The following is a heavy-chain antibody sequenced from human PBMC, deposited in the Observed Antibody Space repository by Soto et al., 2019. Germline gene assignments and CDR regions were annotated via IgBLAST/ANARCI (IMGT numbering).Heavy chain of an antibody. V-gene: IGHV4-31*03. J-gene: IGHJ6*02. D-gene: IGHD3-10*01. CDR1: GGSISSGGYY. CDR2: IYYSGST. CDR3: ARDFTDYGPGSYYHQPYYYYGMDV. Sequence: SETLSLTCTVSGGSISSGGYYWSWIRQHPGKGLEWIGYIYYSGSTYYNPSLKSRVTISVDTSKNQFSLKLSSVTAADTAVYYCARDFTDYGPGSYYHQPYYYYGMDVWGQGTTVTVSS.